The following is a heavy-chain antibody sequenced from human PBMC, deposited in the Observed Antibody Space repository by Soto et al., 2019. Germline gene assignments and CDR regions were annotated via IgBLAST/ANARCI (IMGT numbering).Heavy chain of an antibody. J-gene: IGHJ5*02. CDR3: ARDILTYYDFWSGYAYWFDP. D-gene: IGHD3-3*01. CDR2: ISAYNGNT. Sequence: ASVKVSCKASGGTFSSYAISWVRQAPGQGLEWMGWISAYNGNTNYAQKLQGRVTMTTDTSTSTAYMELRSLRSDDTAVYYCARDILTYYDFWSGYAYWFDPWGQGTLVTVSS. V-gene: IGHV1-18*01. CDR1: GGTFSSYA.